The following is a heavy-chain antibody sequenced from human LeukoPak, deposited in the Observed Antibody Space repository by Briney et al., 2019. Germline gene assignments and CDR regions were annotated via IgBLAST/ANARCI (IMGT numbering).Heavy chain of an antibody. CDR3: AKLPREYCSSTSCPNWFDT. V-gene: IGHV3-23*01. J-gene: IGHJ5*02. Sequence: RGGCLRLSCAASGFSFSSYAMTWVRQAPGKGLEWVSALNASGGTTYYADSVKGRFTTSSDNSKNTLYLQMNSLRAEDTAVYYCAKLPREYCSSTSCPNWFDTWGQGTLDTVSS. D-gene: IGHD2-2*01. CDR1: GFSFSSYA. CDR2: LNASGGTT.